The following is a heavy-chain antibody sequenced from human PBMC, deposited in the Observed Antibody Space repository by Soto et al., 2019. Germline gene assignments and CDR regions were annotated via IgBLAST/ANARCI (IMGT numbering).Heavy chain of an antibody. V-gene: IGHV1-18*01. D-gene: IGHD2-15*01. CDR3: VVAAQPYYFDY. CDR1: GYTFTSYG. Sequence: ASVKVSCKASGYTFTSYGISWVRQAPGQGLEWMGWISAYNGNTNYAQTLQGRVTMTTDTSTSTAYMELRSLRSDDTAVYYCVVAAQPYYFDYWGQGTLVTVSS. CDR2: ISAYNGNT. J-gene: IGHJ4*02.